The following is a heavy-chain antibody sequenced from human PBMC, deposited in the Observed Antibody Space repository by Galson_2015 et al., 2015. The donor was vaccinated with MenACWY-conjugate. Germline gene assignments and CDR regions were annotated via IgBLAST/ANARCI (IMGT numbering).Heavy chain of an antibody. CDR2: ISSGSNSI. V-gene: IGHV3-48*02. J-gene: IGHJ4*02. D-gene: IGHD6-13*01. Sequence: SLRLSCAASGFTFSTYTMNWVRQAPGKGLEWVSFISSGSNSIYYADSVKGRFTISRDNAKNSLYLQMDSLRDEDTAVYYCVKEEQPPSRVDYWGQGTLVTVSS. CDR1: GFTFSTYT. CDR3: VKEEQPPSRVDY.